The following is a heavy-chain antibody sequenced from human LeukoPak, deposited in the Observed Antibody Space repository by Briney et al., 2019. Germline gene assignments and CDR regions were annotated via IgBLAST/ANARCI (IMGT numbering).Heavy chain of an antibody. Sequence: GTLSLTPAVSVGSPSSYYSSCVRQPPRGGVWRIWYIYTSGSTNYNPTLKSRVTISVSKSKIQFSLKLSSVTAADTAVYSCARRGSGSYYSYYYYMDVWGKGTTVTVSS. J-gene: IGHJ6*03. CDR2: IYTSGST. CDR1: VGSPSSYY. CDR3: ARRGSGSYYSYYYYMDV. V-gene: IGHV4-4*09. D-gene: IGHD3-10*01.